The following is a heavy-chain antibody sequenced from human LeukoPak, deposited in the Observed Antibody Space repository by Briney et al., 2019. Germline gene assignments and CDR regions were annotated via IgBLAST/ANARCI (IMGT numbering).Heavy chain of an antibody. Sequence: ASVKVSCKASGYTFTGYGISWVRQAPGQGLEWMGWISAYNGNTNYAQKLQGRVTMTTDTSTSTAYMELRSLRSDDTAVYYCAGYYDSSGYAHRENYHYYYGMDVWGQGTTVTVSS. CDR1: GYTFTGYG. CDR3: AGYYDSSGYAHRENYHYYYGMDV. CDR2: ISAYNGNT. D-gene: IGHD3-22*01. V-gene: IGHV1-18*01. J-gene: IGHJ6*02.